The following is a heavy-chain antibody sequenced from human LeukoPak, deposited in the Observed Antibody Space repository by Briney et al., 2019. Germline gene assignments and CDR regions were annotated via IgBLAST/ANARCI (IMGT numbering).Heavy chain of an antibody. CDR2: ISYDGSNK. CDR1: GFTFSSYA. D-gene: IGHD6-19*01. Sequence: GGSLRLSCAASGFTFSSYAMHWVRQAPGKGLEWVAVISYDGSNKYYADSVKGRFTISRDNSKNTLYLQMISLRAEDTAVYYCARGIYGQWLVLDYWGQGTLVTVSS. CDR3: ARGIYGQWLVLDY. V-gene: IGHV3-30-3*01. J-gene: IGHJ4*02.